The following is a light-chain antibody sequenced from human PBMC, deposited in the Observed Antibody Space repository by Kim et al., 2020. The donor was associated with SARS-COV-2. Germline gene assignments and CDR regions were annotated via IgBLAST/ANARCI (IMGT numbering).Light chain of an antibody. CDR3: QQYKTWSFT. V-gene: IGKV1-5*03. Sequence: DIQMTQSPSTLSAYVGDRVIITCRASQSLDDWLAWYQQKPGRAPKLLIYMASNLESGVPSRFNGSGFGTEFTLTISSLQPDDFATYYCQQYKTWSFTFGPGTKVDIK. J-gene: IGKJ3*01. CDR1: QSLDDW. CDR2: MAS.